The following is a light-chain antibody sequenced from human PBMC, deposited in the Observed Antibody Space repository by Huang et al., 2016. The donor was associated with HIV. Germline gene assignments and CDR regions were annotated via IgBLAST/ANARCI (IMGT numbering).Light chain of an antibody. Sequence: DIVMTQSPLSLPVTPGEPASISCRSSQSLLESKGNNYLDGYSQKPVQSPQLLMYMAWYRASGVPDRFSVGVSGTNFTLKISKVEAEDVGIYYCMQALQTPYTFGQGTRLEIK. V-gene: IGKV2-28*01. J-gene: IGKJ2*01. CDR3: MQALQTPYT. CDR2: MAW. CDR1: QSLLESKGNNY.